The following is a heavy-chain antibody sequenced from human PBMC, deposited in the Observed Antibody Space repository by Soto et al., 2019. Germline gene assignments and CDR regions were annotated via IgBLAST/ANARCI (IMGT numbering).Heavy chain of an antibody. CDR1: GGSISSYY. Sequence: QVQLQESGPGLVKPSETLSLTCTVSGGSISSYYWSWIRQPPGKGLEWIGDIYYSGSTDYDPSLKSRVTISVDTSKNQFSLKLSSVTAADTAVYYCARRWGTYCDFWGQGTLVTVSS. V-gene: IGHV4-59*01. CDR2: IYYSGST. CDR3: ARRWGTYCDF. D-gene: IGHD7-27*01. J-gene: IGHJ4*02.